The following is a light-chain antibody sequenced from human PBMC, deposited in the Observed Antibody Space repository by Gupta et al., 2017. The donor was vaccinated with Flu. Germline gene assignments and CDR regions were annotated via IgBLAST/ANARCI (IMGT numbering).Light chain of an antibody. CDR1: QSSNSD. Sequence: ASSTRCCMASQSSNSDLALYQQKPCQAPRLLFLCASTRATGIPARFSGSGSGTEFTLTISGLQSEDVAVYYCQRYDDWPLYTFGQGTRLEIK. CDR3: QRYDDWPLYT. V-gene: IGKV3-15*01. CDR2: CAS. J-gene: IGKJ2*01.